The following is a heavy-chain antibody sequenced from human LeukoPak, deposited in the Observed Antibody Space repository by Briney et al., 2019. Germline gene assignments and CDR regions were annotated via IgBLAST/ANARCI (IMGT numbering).Heavy chain of an antibody. CDR2: INPSGGST. V-gene: IGHV1-46*01. J-gene: IGHJ6*02. D-gene: IGHD1-26*01. CDR3: ARASGSAGDGMDV. Sequence: GSSVKVSCKASGGTFSSYAISWVRQAPGQGLEWMGIINPSGGSTSYAQKFQGRVTMTRDTSTSTVYMELSSLRSEDTAVYYCARASGSAGDGMDVWGQGTTVTVSS. CDR1: GGTFSSYA.